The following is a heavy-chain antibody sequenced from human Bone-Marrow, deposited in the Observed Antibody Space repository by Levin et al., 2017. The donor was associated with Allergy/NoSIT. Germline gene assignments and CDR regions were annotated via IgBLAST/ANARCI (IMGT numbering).Heavy chain of an antibody. Sequence: PSETLSLTCTVSGASISSSDYYWGWIRQSPGKGLEWIGSLSYTGNTYYNPSFKSRVTLSIDTSKNQFSLKLSSVSVAETVVYYCVRSGYKLRNGFDNWGRGTLVTVSS. CDR1: GASISSSDYY. CDR2: LSYTGNT. D-gene: IGHD5-12*01. CDR3: VRSGYKLRNGFDN. V-gene: IGHV4-39*01. J-gene: IGHJ4*02.